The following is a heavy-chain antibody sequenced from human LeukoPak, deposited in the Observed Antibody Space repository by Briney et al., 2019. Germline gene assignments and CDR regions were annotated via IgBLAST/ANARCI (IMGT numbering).Heavy chain of an antibody. CDR3: ARGDDSYYYYMDV. V-gene: IGHV3-74*01. CDR2: INRDGSDT. Sequence: GGSLRLSCGASGFTFSSYWMHWVRQAPGKGLVWVSRINRDGSDTKYADSVKGRFTISRDNAKNSLYLQMNSLRAEDTALYYCARGDDSYYYYMDVWGKGTTVTVSS. D-gene: IGHD1-1*01. J-gene: IGHJ6*03. CDR1: GFTFSSYW.